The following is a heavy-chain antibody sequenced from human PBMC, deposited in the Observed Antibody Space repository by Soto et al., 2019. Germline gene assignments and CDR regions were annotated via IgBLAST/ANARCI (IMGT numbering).Heavy chain of an antibody. J-gene: IGHJ4*03. Sequence: GASVKVSCKASGYTFTSYAMHWVRQAPGQRLEWMGWINAGNGNTKYSQKFQGRVTITRDTSASTAYMELSSLRSEDTAVYYCARRYCSGGRCYDDYWDQGTLVTVAS. CDR2: INAGNGNT. CDR3: ARRYCSGGRCYDDY. D-gene: IGHD2-15*01. CDR1: GYTFTSYA. V-gene: IGHV1-3*01.